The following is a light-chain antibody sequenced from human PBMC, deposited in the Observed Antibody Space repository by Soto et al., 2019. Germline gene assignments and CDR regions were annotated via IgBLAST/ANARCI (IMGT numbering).Light chain of an antibody. CDR1: SSNIGAGYD. CDR2: GNS. J-gene: IGLJ1*01. V-gene: IGLV1-40*01. Sequence: QSVLTQPPSVSGAPGQRVTISCTGSSSNIGAGYDVHWYQQLPGTAPKLLIYGNSNRPSGVPDRFSGSKSGTSAFLAITGLQAEDEADYYCQSYDSSLSGSYVFGTGTKVTVL. CDR3: QSYDSSLSGSYV.